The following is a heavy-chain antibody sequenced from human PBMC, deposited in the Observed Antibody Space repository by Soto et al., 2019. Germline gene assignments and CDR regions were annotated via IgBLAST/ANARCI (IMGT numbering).Heavy chain of an antibody. CDR1: GFTFDDYT. V-gene: IGHV3-43*01. D-gene: IGHD3-10*01. CDR3: AKDFYKEGVPAY. Sequence: GGSLRLSCAASGFTFDDYTMHWVRQAPGKGLEWVSLISWDGGSTYYADSVKGRFTISRDNSKNSLYLQMNSLRTEDAALYYCAKDFYKEGVPAYWGQGTLVTVSS. CDR2: ISWDGGST. J-gene: IGHJ4*02.